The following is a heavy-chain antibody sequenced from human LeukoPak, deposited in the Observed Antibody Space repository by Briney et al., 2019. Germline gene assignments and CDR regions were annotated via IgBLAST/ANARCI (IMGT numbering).Heavy chain of an antibody. CDR2: INHSGST. CDR3: ARGQRRIMTTGTNYGMDV. CDR1: GGSFSGYY. J-gene: IGHJ6*02. Sequence: SETLSLTCAVYGGSFSGYYWGWIRQPPGKGLEWIGEINHSGSTNYNPSLKSRVTISVDTSKNQFSLKLSSVTAADTAVYYCARGQRRIMTTGTNYGMDVWGQGTTVTVSS. D-gene: IGHD4-17*01. V-gene: IGHV4-34*01.